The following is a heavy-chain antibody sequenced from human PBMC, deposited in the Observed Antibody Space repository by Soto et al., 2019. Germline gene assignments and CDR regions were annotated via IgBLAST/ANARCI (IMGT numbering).Heavy chain of an antibody. CDR3: AKDRRSSFDY. CDR2: ISGSGGST. V-gene: IGHV3-23*01. CDR1: GFTFSSYA. Sequence: GESLKISCAASGFTFSSYAMSWVRQAPGKGLEWVSAISGSGGSTYYADSVKGRFTISRDNSKNTLYLQMNSLRAEDTAVYYCAKDRRSSFDYWGQGTLVTVSS. J-gene: IGHJ4*02. D-gene: IGHD6-6*01.